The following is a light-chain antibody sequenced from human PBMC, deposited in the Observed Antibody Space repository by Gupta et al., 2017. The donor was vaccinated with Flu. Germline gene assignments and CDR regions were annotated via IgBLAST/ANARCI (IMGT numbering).Light chain of an antibody. J-gene: IGKJ2*03. V-gene: IGKV1-39*01. CDR1: QSISSY. CDR2: AAS. CDR3: QQSYSTLLYS. Sequence: DIQMTQSPSSLSASVGDRVTITSRASQSISSYLNWYQQKPGKAPKLLIYAASSLQSGVPSRFSGSGSGTDFTLTISSRQPEDFATYYCQQSYSTLLYSFGQGTKLEIK.